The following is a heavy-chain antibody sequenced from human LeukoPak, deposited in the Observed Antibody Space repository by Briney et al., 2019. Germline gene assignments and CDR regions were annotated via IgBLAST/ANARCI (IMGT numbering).Heavy chain of an antibody. J-gene: IGHJ4*02. CDR2: ISGSGGST. CDR3: AKSSITMVRGATDY. V-gene: IGHV3-23*01. Sequence: PGGSLRLSCAASGFTFSSYAMSWVRQAPGKGLEWVSAISGSGGSTYYADSVKGRFTISRDNSKNTLYLQMDSLRAEDTAVYYCAKSSITMVRGATDYWGQGTLVTVSS. CDR1: GFTFSSYA. D-gene: IGHD3-10*01.